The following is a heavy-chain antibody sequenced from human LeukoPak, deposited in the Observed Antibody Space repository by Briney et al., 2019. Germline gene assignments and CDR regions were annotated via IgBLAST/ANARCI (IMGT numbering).Heavy chain of an antibody. CDR1: GFTFSSYS. D-gene: IGHD2-2*01. Sequence: GGSLRLSCAASGFTFSSYSMNWVRQAPGKGLEWVSPISSSSSYIYYADSVKGRFTVSRDNAKNSLYLQMNSLRAEDTAVYYCARGGGIVVVPAALNWFDPWGQGTLVTVSS. CDR3: ARGGGIVVVPAALNWFDP. CDR2: ISSSSSYI. J-gene: IGHJ5*02. V-gene: IGHV3-21*01.